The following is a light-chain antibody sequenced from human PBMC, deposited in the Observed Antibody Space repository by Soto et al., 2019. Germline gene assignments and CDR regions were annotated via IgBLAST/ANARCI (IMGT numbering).Light chain of an antibody. Sequence: QSALTQPASVAASPGQSVTISCTGTSSDVGSYDCVSWYQQPPGTAPKLMIDEVSNRPSGFPDRFSGSKSGNTASLTISGFQAEDEADYFCAAYTTSSAFVVFGGGTKLTVL. CDR3: AAYTTSSAFVV. J-gene: IGLJ2*01. CDR1: SSDVGSYDC. CDR2: EVS. V-gene: IGLV2-18*02.